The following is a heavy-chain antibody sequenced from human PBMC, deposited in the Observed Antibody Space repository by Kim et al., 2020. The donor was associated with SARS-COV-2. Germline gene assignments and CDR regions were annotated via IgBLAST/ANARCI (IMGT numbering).Heavy chain of an antibody. J-gene: IGHJ4*02. V-gene: IGHV1-69*13. CDR2: IIPIFGTA. CDR1: GGTFSSYA. CDR3: ARDRCSSTSCYTNYFDY. D-gene: IGHD2-2*02. Sequence: SVKVSCKASGGTFSSYAISWVRQAPGQGLEWMGGIIPIFGTANYAQKFQGRVTITADESTSTAYMELSSLRSEDTAVYYCARDRCSSTSCYTNYFDYWGQGTLVTVSS.